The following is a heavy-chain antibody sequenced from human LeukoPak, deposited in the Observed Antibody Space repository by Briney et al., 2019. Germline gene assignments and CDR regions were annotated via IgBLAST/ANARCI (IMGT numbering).Heavy chain of an antibody. CDR3: ARDNYHDGSAYPFDY. D-gene: IGHD3-22*01. V-gene: IGHV3-21*01. Sequence: GGSLRLSCAAPGFTFTVHTMNWVRQAPGKGLEWVASISSASNYIYYADSLKGRFTVSRDNAKNSLYLQMNSLRAEDTAVYFCARDNYHDGSAYPFDYWGQGTLVTVSS. J-gene: IGHJ4*02. CDR1: GFTFTVHT. CDR2: ISSASNYI.